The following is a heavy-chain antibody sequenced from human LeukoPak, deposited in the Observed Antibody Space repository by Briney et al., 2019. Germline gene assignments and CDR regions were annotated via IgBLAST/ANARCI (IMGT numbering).Heavy chain of an antibody. J-gene: IGHJ4*02. CDR3: ARQDIVVVPAAMSNWKATIYFDY. Sequence: GGSLRLSCAASGFIFGDFWMSWVRQAPGKGLEWVANMKQDGSEKYYVDSVKGRFTISRDNAKNLLYLQMNSLRAEDTAVYYCARQDIVVVPAAMSNWKATIYFDYWGQGTLVTVSS. CDR1: GFIFGDFW. V-gene: IGHV3-7*01. CDR2: MKQDGSEK. D-gene: IGHD2-2*01.